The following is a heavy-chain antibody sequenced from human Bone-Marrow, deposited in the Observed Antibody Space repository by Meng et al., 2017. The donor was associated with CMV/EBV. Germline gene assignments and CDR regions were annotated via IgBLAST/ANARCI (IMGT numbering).Heavy chain of an antibody. CDR3: ARVNRFPMTTVYGWFDP. CDR2: IFYNGIT. J-gene: IGHJ5*02. D-gene: IGHD4-11*01. Sequence: SETLSLTCTVSGGPISSYYWSWIRQPPGKGLEWIGYIFYNGITNYNPSLKSRVTISVDTSKNQCSLKLSSVTAADTAVYYCARVNRFPMTTVYGWFDPCGQGTLVTVSS. V-gene: IGHV4-59*01. CDR1: GGPISSYY.